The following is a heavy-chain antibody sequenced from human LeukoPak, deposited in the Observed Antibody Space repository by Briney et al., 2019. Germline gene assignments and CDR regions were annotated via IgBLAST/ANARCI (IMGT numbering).Heavy chain of an antibody. V-gene: IGHV3-7*01. Sequence: PGGSLRLSCAASGFTFNSYWMSWVRQAPGKGLEWVAIIKQDGSEKYYVDSVKGRFTISRDNAKNSLYLQMNSLRAEDTAVYYCAKDTTLVLDAFDIWGQGTMVTVSS. CDR2: IKQDGSEK. CDR1: GFTFNSYW. J-gene: IGHJ3*02. CDR3: AKDTTLVLDAFDI. D-gene: IGHD1-1*01.